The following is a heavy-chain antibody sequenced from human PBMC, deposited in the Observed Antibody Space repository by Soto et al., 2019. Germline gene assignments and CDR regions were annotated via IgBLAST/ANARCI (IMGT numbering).Heavy chain of an antibody. CDR1: GYTFTSYD. D-gene: IGHD3-3*01. V-gene: IGHV1-8*01. CDR3: AVLFTIFGVVIIPPKMEYMDV. Sequence: GASVKVSCKASGYTFTSYDINWVRQATGQGLEWMGWMNPNSGNTGYAQKFQGRVTMTRNTSISTAYMELSSLRSEDTAVYYCAVLFTIFGVVIIPPKMEYMDVWGKGTTVTVSS. CDR2: MNPNSGNT. J-gene: IGHJ6*03.